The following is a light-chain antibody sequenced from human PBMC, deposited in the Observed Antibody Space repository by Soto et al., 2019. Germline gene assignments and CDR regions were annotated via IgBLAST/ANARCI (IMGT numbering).Light chain of an antibody. V-gene: IGLV1-44*01. Sequence: QSVLTQPPSASGTPGQRVTISCSGSSSNIGSNTVNWYQQLPGTAPKLLIYSNNQRPSGVPDRFSGSKSGTSASLAISGLQSEDEADYYCAAWDDTLNGYVLGTGTKLT. CDR1: SSNIGSNT. J-gene: IGLJ1*01. CDR3: AAWDDTLNGYV. CDR2: SNN.